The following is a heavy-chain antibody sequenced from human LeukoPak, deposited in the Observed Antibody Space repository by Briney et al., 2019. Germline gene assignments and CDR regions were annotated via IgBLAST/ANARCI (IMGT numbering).Heavy chain of an antibody. D-gene: IGHD1-26*01. CDR2: IYPGDSET. CDR3: ARLSGRDFDF. J-gene: IGHJ4*02. Sequence: GESLKISCKIGGYGFTTYWIGWVRLMSGEGLEWMGIIYPGDSETRYSPSFQGQVTMSVDKSTSTAYLQWSSLKSSDTAMYYCARLSGRDFDFWGQGTLVTVSS. V-gene: IGHV5-51*01. CDR1: GYGFTTYW.